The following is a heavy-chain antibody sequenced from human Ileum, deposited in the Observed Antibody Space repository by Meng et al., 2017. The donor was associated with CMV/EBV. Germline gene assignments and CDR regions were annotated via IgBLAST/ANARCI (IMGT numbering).Heavy chain of an antibody. Sequence: GESLKISCAASGFTFSKFEMTWVRQAPGKGLEWLSYINYSGSTILHADSVKGRFTISRDNAKNMLYLQMNSLRADDTAVYYCARGLFGPDYWGQGTLVTVSS. J-gene: IGHJ4*02. CDR1: GFTFSKFE. CDR2: INYSGSTI. V-gene: IGHV3-48*03. CDR3: ARGLFGPDY. D-gene: IGHD3-3*01.